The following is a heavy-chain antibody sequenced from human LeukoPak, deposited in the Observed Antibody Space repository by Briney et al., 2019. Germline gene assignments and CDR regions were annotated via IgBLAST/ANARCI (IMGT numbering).Heavy chain of an antibody. CDR1: GFSVSSNF. Sequence: PGQSLRLSCATSGFSVSSNFMSWVRQAPGKGLEWVSVIHSIGSTYYTESVKGRFTISRDNSKSTVYLQMDSLRAEDTAVYYCVRDSDSFGFDHWGQGTLVTVSS. CDR3: VRDSDSFGFDH. D-gene: IGHD3-10*01. CDR2: IHSIGST. V-gene: IGHV3-53*01. J-gene: IGHJ4*02.